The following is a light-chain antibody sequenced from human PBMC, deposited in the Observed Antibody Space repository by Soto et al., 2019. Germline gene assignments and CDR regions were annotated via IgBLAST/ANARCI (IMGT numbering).Light chain of an antibody. Sequence: EIVLTQSPGTLSLSPGERATLSCRASQSVSSSSLAWYQQKLGQAPRLLIYGASSRATDIPDRFSVSGSGTDFTLTISRLEPEDFAVYYCQQHGSSPRTFGQGTKVEIK. CDR1: QSVSSSS. CDR3: QQHGSSPRT. J-gene: IGKJ1*01. V-gene: IGKV3-20*01. CDR2: GAS.